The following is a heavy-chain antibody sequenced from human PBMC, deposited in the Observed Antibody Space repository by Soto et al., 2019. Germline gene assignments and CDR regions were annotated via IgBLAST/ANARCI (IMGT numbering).Heavy chain of an antibody. V-gene: IGHV4-61*01. CDR3: ARLKTSSGWSLFDS. CDR2: IYYTGTT. J-gene: IGHJ4*02. CDR1: GGSVSSSFFY. Sequence: SETLSLTCAVSGGSVSSSFFYWSWVRQPPGQRLEWIGYIYYTGTTNYNPSLASRVAMSVDTSKKQFTLNLRSLTAADTARYYCARLKTSSGWSLFDSWGQGMLVTVSS. D-gene: IGHD6-13*01.